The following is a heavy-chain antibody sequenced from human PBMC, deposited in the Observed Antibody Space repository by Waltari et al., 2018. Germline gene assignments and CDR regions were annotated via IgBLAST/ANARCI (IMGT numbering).Heavy chain of an antibody. CDR2: IYYSGST. CDR3: VRGYYDSSGYYDYYYYMDV. V-gene: IGHV4-39*01. J-gene: IGHJ6*03. Sequence: QLQLQESGPGLVKPSETLSLTCTVSGGSISSRSDYWGWIRQPPGTGLEWIGSIYYSGSTYYNPSLKSLVTISVDTSKNQFSLKLSSVTAADTAVYYCVRGYYDSSGYYDYYYYMDVWGKGTTVTVSS. CDR1: GGSISSRSDY. D-gene: IGHD3-22*01.